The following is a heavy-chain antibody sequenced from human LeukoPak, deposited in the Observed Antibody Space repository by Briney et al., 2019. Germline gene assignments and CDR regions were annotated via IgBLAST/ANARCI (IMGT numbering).Heavy chain of an antibody. CDR2: IYYSGST. Sequence: SETLSLTCTVSGGSISSSYWSWIRQPPGKGLEWIGYIYYSGSTNYNPSLKSRVTISLDTSKNQFSLRLTPVTAADTAVYYCARETSRTMIRGSHYFDYWGQGTLVTVSS. J-gene: IGHJ4*02. CDR3: ARETSRTMIRGSHYFDY. D-gene: IGHD3-10*01. V-gene: IGHV4-59*01. CDR1: GGSISSSY.